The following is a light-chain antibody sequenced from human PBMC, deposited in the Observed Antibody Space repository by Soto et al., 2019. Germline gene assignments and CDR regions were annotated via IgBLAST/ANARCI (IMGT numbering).Light chain of an antibody. V-gene: IGKV3-20*01. CDR3: QQYGSSPLFT. CDR2: GAS. CDR1: QSVSSSY. J-gene: IGKJ3*01. Sequence: EIGLAQSPGTLSLYPGERATLSCRASQSVSSSYLAWYQQKPGQAPRLLIYGASSRATGIPDRFSGSGSGTDFTLTISRLEPEDFAVYYCQQYGSSPLFTFGPRTKVDIK.